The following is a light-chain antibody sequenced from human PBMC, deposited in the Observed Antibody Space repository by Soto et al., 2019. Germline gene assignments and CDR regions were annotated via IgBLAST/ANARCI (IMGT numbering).Light chain of an antibody. V-gene: IGLV2-14*01. CDR3: SSSTNTNTLVI. J-gene: IGLJ2*01. CDR1: SSDIGRYKF. CDR2: EGT. Sequence: ALTQPASVSGSPGQSVTISCTGTSSDIGRYKFVSWFQQHPGKAPKLLIFEGTNRPSGVSNRFSGSKSGNTASLTISGLQAEDEAIYFCSSSTNTNTLVIFGGGTKVTVL.